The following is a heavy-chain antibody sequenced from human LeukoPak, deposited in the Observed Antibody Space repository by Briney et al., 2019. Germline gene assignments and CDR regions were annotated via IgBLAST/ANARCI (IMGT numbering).Heavy chain of an antibody. Sequence: GASVKVSCKASGYTFTGYAMHWVRQAPGQRLEWMGWINAGNGNTKYSQKFQGRVTITRDTSASTAYMELSSLRSEDTAVYYCARGCCGGDCLFYFDYWGQGTLVTVSS. CDR2: INAGNGNT. CDR1: GYTFTGYA. V-gene: IGHV1-3*01. D-gene: IGHD2-21*02. CDR3: ARGCCGGDCLFYFDY. J-gene: IGHJ4*02.